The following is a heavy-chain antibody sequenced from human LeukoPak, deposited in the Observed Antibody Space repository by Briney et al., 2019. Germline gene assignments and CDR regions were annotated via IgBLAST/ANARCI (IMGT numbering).Heavy chain of an antibody. CDR2: ISGSGGST. CDR3: AKADSIVVVTAMNWFDP. V-gene: IGHV3-23*01. D-gene: IGHD2-21*02. J-gene: IGHJ5*02. CDR1: GFTLSSYA. Sequence: GGSLRLSCAASGFTLSSYAMSWVRQAPGKGLEWVSAISGSGGSTYYADSVKGRFTISRDNSKNTLYLQMNSLRAEDTAVYYCAKADSIVVVTAMNWFDPWGQGTLVTVSS.